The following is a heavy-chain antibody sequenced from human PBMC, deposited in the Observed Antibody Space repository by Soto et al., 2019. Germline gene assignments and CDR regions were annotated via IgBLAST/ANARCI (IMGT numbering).Heavy chain of an antibody. Sequence: QVQLVQSGAEVKKPGSSVKVSCKASGGTFSSYAISWVRQAPGQGLEWMGGIIPIFGTANYAQKFEGRGTITADESTSTAYMELSSLRPEDTAVYYCAVRNYYDRSVYYGPDYWGQGTLVTVSS. CDR3: AVRNYYDRSVYYGPDY. CDR2: IIPIFGTA. J-gene: IGHJ4*01. CDR1: GGTFSSYA. V-gene: IGHV1-69*01. D-gene: IGHD3-22*01.